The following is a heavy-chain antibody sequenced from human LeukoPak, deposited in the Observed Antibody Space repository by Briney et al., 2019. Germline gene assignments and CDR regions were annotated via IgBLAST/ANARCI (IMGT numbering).Heavy chain of an antibody. Sequence: PSETLSLTCAVSGEPFSGYYWGWIRQPPGKGLELIGEINRHGNPDYNPSPKSRVSMSIDTSKNQFSLKLISVTAADTAVYYCARLVPERFFQLNPEGYYDYWGQGTLVTVSS. CDR3: ARLVPERFFQLNPEGYYDY. J-gene: IGHJ4*02. V-gene: IGHV4-34*01. D-gene: IGHD3-3*01. CDR2: INRHGNP. CDR1: GEPFSGYY.